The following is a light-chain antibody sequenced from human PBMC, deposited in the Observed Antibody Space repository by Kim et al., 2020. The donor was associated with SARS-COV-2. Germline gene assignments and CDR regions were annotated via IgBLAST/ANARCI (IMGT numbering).Light chain of an antibody. V-gene: IGLV1-47*01. CDR3: AAWDDSLSGLVV. CDR1: SSNIGSNY. CDR2: RNN. J-gene: IGLJ2*01. Sequence: QSVLTQPPSASGTPGQRVTISCSGSSSNIGSNYVYWYQQLPGTAPKLLIYRNNQRPSGVPDRFSGSKSGTSASLAISGLRSEDEVDYYCAAWDDSLSGLVVFGGGTQLTVL.